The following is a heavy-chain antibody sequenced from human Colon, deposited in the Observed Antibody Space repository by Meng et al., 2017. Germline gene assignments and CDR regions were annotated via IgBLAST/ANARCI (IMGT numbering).Heavy chain of an antibody. V-gene: IGHV4-61*01. CDR1: GGSVSSGSNY. D-gene: IGHD6-19*01. CDR2: MFHSGTT. CDR3: ARLIAGWPFYFDY. J-gene: IGHJ4*02. Sequence: GESRVSGHGRVRPSETRSLRCNVSGGSVSSGSNYWSWIRQPPGKGLEWIGYMFHSGTTKYNPSLKSRVSMSVDTTKNQFYLKLTSVTVADTAVFYCARLIAGWPFYFDYWGQGILVTVSS.